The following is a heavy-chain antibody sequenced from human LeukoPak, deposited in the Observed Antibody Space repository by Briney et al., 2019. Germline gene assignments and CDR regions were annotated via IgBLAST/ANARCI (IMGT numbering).Heavy chain of an antibody. D-gene: IGHD6-19*01. V-gene: IGHV3-74*01. CDR3: ARGRGLGEFAVASFDS. J-gene: IGHJ4*02. CDR2: IYSDGRSL. Sequence: GGSLRLSCAGSGFSFTGYWMHWVRQTPGMGLVWISRIYSDGRSLTYADSVKGRFTISRDNAKNMLYLQMNSPRADDTGVYYCARGRGLGEFAVASFDSWGQGTLVTVSS. CDR1: GFSFTGYW.